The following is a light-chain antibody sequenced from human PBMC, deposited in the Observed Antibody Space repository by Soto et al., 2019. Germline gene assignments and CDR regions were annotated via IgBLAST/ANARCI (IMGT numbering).Light chain of an antibody. V-gene: IGKV1-39*01. CDR1: QSISND. J-gene: IGKJ3*01. CDR2: AAS. Sequence: DIQMTRSPSSLSASVGDRVTITCRASQSISNDLNWYQQKPGKAPKLLIYAASSLQSGVPSRFSGSVSGTDFTLTISSLQPEDFATYYCQQTYSTPFTFGPGTKVDIK. CDR3: QQTYSTPFT.